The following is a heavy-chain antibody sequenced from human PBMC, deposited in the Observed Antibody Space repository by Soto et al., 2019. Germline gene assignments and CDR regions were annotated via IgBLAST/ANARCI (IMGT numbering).Heavy chain of an antibody. CDR1: GYNFVTYG. CDR2: ISVYSGNT. V-gene: IGHV1-18*01. Sequence: GASVKVSCKPSGYNFVTYGITWVRQAPGQGLEWMGWISVYSGNTHYAQKFHDRVTLTTDTSTTTAYMDLRNLTSDDSAFYYCARNTPFFESSGSADYWGQGTLVTVSS. J-gene: IGHJ4*02. CDR3: ARNTPFFESSGSADY. D-gene: IGHD3-22*01.